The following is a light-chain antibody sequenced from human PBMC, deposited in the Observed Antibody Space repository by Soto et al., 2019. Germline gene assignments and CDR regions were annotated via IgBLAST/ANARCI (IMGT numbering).Light chain of an antibody. Sequence: QSLLTQPASVSVSPGQSITISCTGTSSDVGSYNLVSWYQQHPGKAPKLMIYEGSKRPSGVSNRFSGSKSGNTASLTISGLQAEDEADYYCCSYAGIYVFGTGTKVTVL. V-gene: IGLV2-23*01. CDR3: CSYAGIYV. CDR1: SSDVGSYNL. J-gene: IGLJ1*01. CDR2: EGS.